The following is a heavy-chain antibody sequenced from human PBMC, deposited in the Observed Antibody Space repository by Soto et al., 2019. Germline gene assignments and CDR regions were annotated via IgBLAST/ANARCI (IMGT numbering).Heavy chain of an antibody. CDR2: IIPIFGTA. D-gene: IGHD5-12*01. CDR1: GGTFSSYA. CDR3: ARALRRDGYTPGWFDP. V-gene: IGHV1-69*13. Sequence: SVKVSCKASGGTFSSYAISWVRQAPGQGLEWMGGIIPIFGTANYAQKFQGRVTITADESTSTAYMELSSLRSEDTAAYYCARALRRDGYTPGWFDPWGQGTLVTVS. J-gene: IGHJ5*02.